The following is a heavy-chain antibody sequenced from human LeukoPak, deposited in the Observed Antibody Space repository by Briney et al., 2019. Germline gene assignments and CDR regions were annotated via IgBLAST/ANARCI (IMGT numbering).Heavy chain of an antibody. CDR2: IYYSGST. V-gene: IGHV4-59*01. J-gene: IGHJ4*02. CDR3: ARVMSGYSYGYPDY. Sequence: SETLSLTCTVSGGSISSYYWSWIRQPPGKGLEWIGYIYYSGSTDYNPSLKSRVTISVETSKNQFSLKLSSVTAADTAVYYCARVMSGYSYGYPDYWGQGTLVTVSS. D-gene: IGHD5-18*01. CDR1: GGSISSYY.